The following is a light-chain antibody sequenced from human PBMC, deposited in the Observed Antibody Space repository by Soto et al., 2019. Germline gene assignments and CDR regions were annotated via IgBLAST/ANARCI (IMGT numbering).Light chain of an antibody. CDR3: QQYDNSPWT. CDR2: GAS. J-gene: IGKJ1*01. CDR1: QSVSRSF. V-gene: IGKV3-20*01. Sequence: EIVLTQSPGTLSLSPGERATLSCRASQSVSRSFLAWYQQKPGQAPILLIYGASSGATGIPDRFSGSGSGTDFPLTISRLEPEDFAVYYCQQYDNSPWTFGQGTKVEIK.